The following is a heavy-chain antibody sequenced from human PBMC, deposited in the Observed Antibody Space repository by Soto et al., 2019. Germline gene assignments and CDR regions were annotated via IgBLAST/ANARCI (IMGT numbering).Heavy chain of an antibody. CDR1: GGSISSYY. D-gene: IGHD3-10*02. CDR3: AKGPGMFSDFDS. V-gene: IGHV4-59*01. Sequence: PSETLSLTCTVSGGSISSYYWSWIRQPPGKGLEWIGYIYYSGSTNYNPSLKSRVTISVDTSKNQFSLKLSSVTAADTAVYYCAKGPGMFSDFDSWGQGTLVTVSS. J-gene: IGHJ4*02. CDR2: IYYSGST.